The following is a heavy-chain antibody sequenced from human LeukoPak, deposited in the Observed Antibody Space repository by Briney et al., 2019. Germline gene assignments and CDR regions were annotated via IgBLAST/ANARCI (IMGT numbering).Heavy chain of an antibody. CDR3: ARARNYYDNSGYYYEGDAFDI. CDR2: IFYSGRT. J-gene: IGHJ3*02. Sequence: PSETLSLTCTVSGGSISNYHWGWIRQPPGKGLEWVGYIFYSGRTNDNPYLKSRVTISVGTAKNQFSLRMRSVTAADTGVYYCARARNYYDNSGYYYEGDAFDIWGQGTMVTVSS. D-gene: IGHD3-22*01. V-gene: IGHV4-59*01. CDR1: GGSISNYH.